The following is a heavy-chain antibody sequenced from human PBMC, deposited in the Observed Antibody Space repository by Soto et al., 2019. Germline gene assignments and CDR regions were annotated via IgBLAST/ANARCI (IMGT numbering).Heavy chain of an antibody. CDR1: GFTFSRNA. D-gene: IGHD6-13*01. V-gene: IGHV3-23*01. J-gene: IGHJ4*02. CDR2: MSGSGGST. Sequence: LRLSCAASGFTFSRNAMSWVRQAPGKGLEWVSVMSGSGGSTYYADSVTGRFTISRDNSKNTLYLQMNSLRAEDTAVYYCAKGYREYSSSWFDYWGQGTLVTVSS. CDR3: AKGYREYSSSWFDY.